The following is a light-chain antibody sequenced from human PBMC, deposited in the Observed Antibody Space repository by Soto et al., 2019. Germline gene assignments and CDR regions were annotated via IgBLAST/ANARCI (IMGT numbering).Light chain of an antibody. CDR2: EVT. CDR1: SSDIGSYDL. V-gene: IGLV2-23*02. CDR3: CSFADFTYV. Sequence: QSALTQPASVSGSPGQSITIPCTGTSSDIGSYDLVSWYQQHPGKAPKLIIYEVTKRPSGVSTRFSGSKSGNTASLTISGLQAVDEADYYCCSFADFTYVFGTGTKVTVL. J-gene: IGLJ1*01.